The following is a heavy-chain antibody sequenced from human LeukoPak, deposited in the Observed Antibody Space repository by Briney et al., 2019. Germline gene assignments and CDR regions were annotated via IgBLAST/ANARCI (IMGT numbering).Heavy chain of an antibody. Sequence: PGGSLRLSCAASGFTFSTYWMSWVRQAPGKGLEWVANINQDGGEKYYVDSVKGRFTISRDSAKNSLYLQMNSLRAEDTAVYYCAKGSAMVRGVMWFDPWGQGTLVTVSS. J-gene: IGHJ5*02. V-gene: IGHV3-7*03. CDR2: INQDGGEK. D-gene: IGHD3-10*01. CDR1: GFTFSTYW. CDR3: AKGSAMVRGVMWFDP.